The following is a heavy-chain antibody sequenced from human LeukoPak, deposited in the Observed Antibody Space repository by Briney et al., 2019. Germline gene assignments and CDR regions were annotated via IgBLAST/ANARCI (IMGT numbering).Heavy chain of an antibody. V-gene: IGHV3-21*01. Sequence: GGSLRLSCAASGFTFSNCSMHWVRQAPGKGLEWVSSISSTSTYIYYTDSVKGRFTFSRDNAKNSLYLQVNSLRAEDTAVYYCARDRDSSGWCFDYWGQGTLVTVSS. CDR3: ARDRDSSGWCFDY. D-gene: IGHD6-19*01. J-gene: IGHJ4*02. CDR2: ISSTSTYI. CDR1: GFTFSNCS.